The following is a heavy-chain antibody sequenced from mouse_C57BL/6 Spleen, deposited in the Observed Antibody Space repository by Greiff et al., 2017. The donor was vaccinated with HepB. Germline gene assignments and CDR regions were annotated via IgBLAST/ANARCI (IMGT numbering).Heavy chain of an antibody. CDR3: ARDYYGSYYAMDY. D-gene: IGHD1-1*01. CDR1: GFTFSDYG. Sequence: EVHLVESGGGLVKPGGSLKLSCAASGFTFSDYGMNWVRQAPEKGLEWVAYISSGSSTIYYADTVKGRFTISRDNAKNHLFLQMTSLRSEDTAMYYCARDYYGSYYAMDYWGQGTSVTVSS. J-gene: IGHJ4*01. V-gene: IGHV5-17*01. CDR2: ISSGSSTI.